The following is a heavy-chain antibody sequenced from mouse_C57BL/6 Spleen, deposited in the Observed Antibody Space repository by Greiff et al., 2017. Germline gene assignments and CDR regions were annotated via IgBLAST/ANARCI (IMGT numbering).Heavy chain of an antibody. V-gene: IGHV1-69*01. J-gene: IGHJ4*01. CDR2: IDPSDSYT. CDR3: ARHYYGAMDY. Sequence: QVQLQQPGAELVMPGASVKLSCKASGYTFTSYWMHWVKQRPGQGLEWIGEIDPSDSYTNYNQKFKGKSTLTVDTSSSTAYMQLSSLTSEDSAVYYCARHYYGAMDYWGQGTSVTVSS. CDR1: GYTFTSYW. D-gene: IGHD1-2*01.